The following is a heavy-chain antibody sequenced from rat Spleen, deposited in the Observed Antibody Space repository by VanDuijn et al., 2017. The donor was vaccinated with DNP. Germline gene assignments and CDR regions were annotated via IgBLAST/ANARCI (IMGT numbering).Heavy chain of an antibody. CDR2: INTGSGGT. Sequence: QVQLQQSGAELAKPGSSVKISCKASGYTFTSYYISWIKQTTGQGLEYIGYINTGSGGTNYNEKFKGKATLTVDKSSSTAFMQLSSLTPDDSAVYYFAILNPYYYDGSYGVMDAWGHRASLAVSS. CDR3: AILNPYYYDGSYGVMDA. D-gene: IGHD1-12*02. J-gene: IGHJ4*01. CDR1: GYTFTSYY. V-gene: IGHV1-43*01.